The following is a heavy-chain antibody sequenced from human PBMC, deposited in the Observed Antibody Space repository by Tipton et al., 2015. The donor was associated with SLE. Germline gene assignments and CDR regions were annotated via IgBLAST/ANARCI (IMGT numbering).Heavy chain of an antibody. CDR3: ARWAGPTVNFDY. J-gene: IGHJ4*02. CDR1: GGSISSYY. D-gene: IGHD4-11*01. Sequence: TLSLTCTVSGGSISSYYWSWIRQPPGKGLEWIGYIYYSGSTNYNPSLKRRVTISVDTSKNQFSLKPSSVTAADTAVYYCARWAGPTVNFDYWGQGTLVTVPS. V-gene: IGHV4-59*01. CDR2: IYYSGST.